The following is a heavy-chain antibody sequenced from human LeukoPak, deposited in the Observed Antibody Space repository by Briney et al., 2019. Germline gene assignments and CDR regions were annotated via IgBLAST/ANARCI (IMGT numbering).Heavy chain of an antibody. Sequence: SETLSLTCAVSGGSFSGYYWSWIRQPPGKGLEWIGEINHSGSTNYNPSLKSRVTISVDTSKNQFSLKVSSVTAADTVVYYCARGPYPNPRAWGQGTLVTVSS. D-gene: IGHD1-14*01. J-gene: IGHJ5*02. CDR2: INHSGST. V-gene: IGHV4-34*01. CDR1: GGSFSGYY. CDR3: ARGPYPNPRA.